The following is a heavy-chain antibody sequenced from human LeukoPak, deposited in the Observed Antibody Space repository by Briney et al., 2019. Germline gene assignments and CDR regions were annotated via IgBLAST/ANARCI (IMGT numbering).Heavy chain of an antibody. CDR3: ASEGSDY. V-gene: IGHV3-7*01. CDR2: IKQDGSEK. Sequence: GGSLRLSCAASGFTFSSHWMSWVRQAPGKGLEWVANIKQDGSEKYYVDSVKGRFTISRDNAKNTLYLQMNSLRAEDTAVYYCASEGSDYWGQGTLVTVSS. CDR1: GFTFSSHW. D-gene: IGHD2-15*01. J-gene: IGHJ4*02.